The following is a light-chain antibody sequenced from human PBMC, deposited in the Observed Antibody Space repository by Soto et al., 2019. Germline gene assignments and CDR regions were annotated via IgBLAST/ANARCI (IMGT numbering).Light chain of an antibody. CDR2: DAS. J-gene: IGKJ2*01. Sequence: EIVLTQSPATLSLSPGERATLSCRASQSVSSFLVWYQQKPGQAPRLLIYDASNRATGIPARVSGSGSGTDFTLTISSLAPEDFALYYCHQRINWPPTFGQGTKLEIK. CDR1: QSVSSF. V-gene: IGKV3-11*01. CDR3: HQRINWPPT.